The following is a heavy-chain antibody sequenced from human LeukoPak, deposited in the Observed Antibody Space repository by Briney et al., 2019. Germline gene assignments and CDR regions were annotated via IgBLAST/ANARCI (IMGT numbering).Heavy chain of an antibody. D-gene: IGHD3-22*01. CDR3: VLGRNYFDSSGEPDASDI. V-gene: IGHV3-30*03. CDR1: GFTFSSYG. CDR2: ISYDGSNK. J-gene: IGHJ3*02. Sequence: GGSLRLSCAASGFTFSSYGMHWVRQAPGKGLEWVAVISYDGSNKYYADSVKGRFTISRDNSKNTLYLQVSSLRAEDTAVYYCVLGRNYFDSSGEPDASDIWGQGTMVTVSS.